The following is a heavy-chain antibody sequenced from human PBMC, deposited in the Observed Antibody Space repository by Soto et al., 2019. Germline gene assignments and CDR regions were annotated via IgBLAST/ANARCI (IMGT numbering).Heavy chain of an antibody. CDR3: ARRYGWAFDI. J-gene: IGHJ3*02. CDR2: IYYSVST. Sequence: QVQLQESGPGLVKPSETLSLTCTVSGGSISSYYWSWIRQPPGKGLEWIGYIYYSVSTNYNPSLKSRVTISVDTSKNQFSLKLSSVTAADTAVYYCARRYGWAFDIWGQGTMVTVSS. D-gene: IGHD3-16*01. CDR1: GGSISSYY. V-gene: IGHV4-59*08.